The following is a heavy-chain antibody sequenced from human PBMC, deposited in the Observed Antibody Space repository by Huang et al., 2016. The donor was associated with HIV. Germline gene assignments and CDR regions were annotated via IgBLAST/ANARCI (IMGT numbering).Heavy chain of an antibody. CDR3: ARHKSGSSHFDF. V-gene: IGHV4-39*01. CDR1: GDSISSSGYY. D-gene: IGHD1-26*01. CDR2: IYFRGGT. J-gene: IGHJ4*02. Sequence: QLQLQESGPGLVKPSETLSLACPVSGDSISSSGYYWGWIRQPPGKRLEWIGSIYFRGGTYYNPSLKSRVTISVDTSRRQFSLKLNSVTAADTAVYYCARHKSGSSHFDFWGQGIMVTVSS.